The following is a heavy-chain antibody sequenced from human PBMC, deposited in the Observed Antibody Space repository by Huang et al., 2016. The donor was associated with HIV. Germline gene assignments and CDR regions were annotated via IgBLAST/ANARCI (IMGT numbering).Heavy chain of an antibody. J-gene: IGHJ3*01. CDR3: ARGRDTTEMHTVDDALDV. CDR1: GGPFSTHY. Sequence: QVRLQQWGGGLVRPSETLSRTCAVYGGPFSTHYWSWIRQSPGKGLEWIAEIKYNGHAKFNPSLRSRVSISVDTSKNQFSLNVTSVTAADTAIYYCARGRDTTEMHTVDDALDVWDQGTLVIVSS. CDR2: IKYNGHA. D-gene: IGHD1-1*01. V-gene: IGHV4-34*02.